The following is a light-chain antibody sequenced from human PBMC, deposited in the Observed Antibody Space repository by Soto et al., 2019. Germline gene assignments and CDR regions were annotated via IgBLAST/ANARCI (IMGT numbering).Light chain of an antibody. V-gene: IGKV2-28*01. CDR1: QSLLHSNGYNY. CDR2: LGS. Sequence: DIVMTQSPLSLPVTPGEPASISCRSSQSLLHSNGYNYLDWYLQKPGQSPQLLIYLGSNRASGVPDRVSGSGAGTDFTLKISRVEAEDVVVYYGLQARQTPEAFGQGTRLEIK. J-gene: IGKJ5*01. CDR3: LQARQTPEA.